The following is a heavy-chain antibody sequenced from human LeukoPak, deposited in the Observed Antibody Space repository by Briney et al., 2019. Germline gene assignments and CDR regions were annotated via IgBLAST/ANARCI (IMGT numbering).Heavy chain of an antibody. CDR1: GFTFSSYW. V-gene: IGHV3-21*01. J-gene: IGHJ5*02. CDR3: ARGTNWFDP. D-gene: IGHD3/OR15-3a*01. CDR2: ITSSSSYI. Sequence: GGSLRLSCAASGFTFSSYWMHWVRQAPGKGLVWVSSITSSSSYIYYADSVKGRFTISRDNAKNSLYLQMNSLRAEDTAVYYCARGTNWFDPWGQGTLVTVSS.